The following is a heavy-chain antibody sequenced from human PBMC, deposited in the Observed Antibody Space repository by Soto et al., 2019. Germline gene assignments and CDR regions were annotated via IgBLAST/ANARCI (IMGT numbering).Heavy chain of an antibody. J-gene: IGHJ4*02. CDR3: ARDMGGYGLDY. Sequence: QVQLVQSGAEVKKPGASVKVSCKASGYTFTGYYMHWVRQAPGQGLEWMGWINPNSGGTNYAQKVQGWVTMTRDTSISTAYMELSRLRSDDTAVYYCARDMGGYGLDYWGQGTLVTVSS. CDR1: GYTFTGYY. CDR2: INPNSGGT. D-gene: IGHD5-18*01. V-gene: IGHV1-2*04.